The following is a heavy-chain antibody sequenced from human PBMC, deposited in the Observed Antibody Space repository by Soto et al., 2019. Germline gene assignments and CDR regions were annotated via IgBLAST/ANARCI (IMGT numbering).Heavy chain of an antibody. J-gene: IGHJ4*02. CDR1: GFTFSSYS. D-gene: IGHD3-22*01. Sequence: WRTLRLSCAASGFTFSSYSMNWVRQAPGKGLEWVSSISSSSSYIYYADSVKGRFTISRDNAKNSLYLQMNSLRAEDTAVYYCARDPQSTPLDSSGYYSRPGVDYWGQGTLVTVSS. V-gene: IGHV3-21*01. CDR3: ARDPQSTPLDSSGYYSRPGVDY. CDR2: ISSSSSYI.